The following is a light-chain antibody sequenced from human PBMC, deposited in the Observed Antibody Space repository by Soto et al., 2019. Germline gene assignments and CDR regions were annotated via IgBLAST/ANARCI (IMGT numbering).Light chain of an antibody. CDR1: SSDVGAYKY. CDR3: SSFTGPTTLDV. Sequence: QSALTQPASVSGSPGQSVTISCTGTSSDVGAYKYVSWYQKHPGKAPKLMIYGVSNRPSGVSNRFSGSKSGNTAFLTISVLQAEDEADYYCSSFTGPTTLDVFGTGTKVTVL. J-gene: IGLJ1*01. CDR2: GVS. V-gene: IGLV2-14*03.